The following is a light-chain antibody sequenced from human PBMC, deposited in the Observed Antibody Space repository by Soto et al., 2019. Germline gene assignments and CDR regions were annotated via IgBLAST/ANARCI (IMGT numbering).Light chain of an antibody. CDR3: QQFNNWPRT. Sequence: EIVLTQSPGTLSLSPGERATLSCRASQSVSNSHLAWHQQKPGQAPRLLIFGVSSRAAGIPDRFSGSGSGTDFTLTISRLEPEDYAVYYCQQFNNWPRTFGQGTKVDIK. CDR2: GVS. V-gene: IGKV3-20*01. J-gene: IGKJ1*01. CDR1: QSVSNSH.